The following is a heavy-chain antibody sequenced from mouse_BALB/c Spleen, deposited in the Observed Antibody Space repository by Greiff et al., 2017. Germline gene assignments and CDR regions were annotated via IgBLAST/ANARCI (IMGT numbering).Heavy chain of an antibody. V-gene: IGHV1S137*01. CDR3: ARSYGTAMDY. Sequence: VQLQQSGAELVRPGVSVKISCKASGYTFTDYAMHWVKQSHAKSLEWIGVISTYYGDASYNQKFKGKATMDVDKSSSTAYMELARLTSEDSAIYESARSYGTAMDYWGQGTSVTVSS. CDR2: ISTYYGDA. CDR1: GYTFTDYA. J-gene: IGHJ4*01. D-gene: IGHD1-2*01.